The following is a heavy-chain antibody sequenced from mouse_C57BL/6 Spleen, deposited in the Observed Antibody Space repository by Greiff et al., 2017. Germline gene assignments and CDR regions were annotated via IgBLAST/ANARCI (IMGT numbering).Heavy chain of an antibody. J-gene: IGHJ2*01. CDR3: DITTVVAPYFDD. Sequence: QVQLQQPGAELVKPGASVKLSCKASGYTFTSYWMHWVKQRPGQGLEWIGMIHPNSGSTNYNEKFQSKATLTVDKSSSTAYMQLSSLTSEDSAVYDCDITTVVAPYFDDWGQGTTLTVSS. CDR1: GYTFTSYW. V-gene: IGHV1-64*01. D-gene: IGHD1-1*01. CDR2: IHPNSGST.